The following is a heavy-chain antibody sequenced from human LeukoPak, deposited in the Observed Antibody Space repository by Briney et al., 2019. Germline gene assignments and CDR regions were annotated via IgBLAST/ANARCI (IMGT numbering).Heavy chain of an antibody. CDR2: IYYSGST. CDR1: GGSISSGGYY. CDR3: ARNLGSGWYYDY. J-gene: IGHJ4*02. V-gene: IGHV4-31*03. D-gene: IGHD6-19*01. Sequence: PSETLSLTCTVSGGSISSGGYYWSWIRQHPGKGLEWIGYIYYSGSTYYNPSLKSRVTISVDTSKNQFSLKVSSVTAADTAVYYCARNLGSGWYYDYWGQGILVTVSS.